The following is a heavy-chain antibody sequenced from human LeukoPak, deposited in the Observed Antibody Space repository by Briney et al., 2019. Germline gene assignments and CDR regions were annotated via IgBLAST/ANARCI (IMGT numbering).Heavy chain of an antibody. Sequence: PGGSLRLSCAASGFTLSDYYMSWIRQAPGKGLEWVSYISSSSSYTKYADSVKGRFTISKDNAKNSLYLQMNSLRAEDTAAYYCARLKGRWELLWGQGTLVTVSS. D-gene: IGHD1-26*01. V-gene: IGHV3-11*03. CDR3: ARLKGRWELL. J-gene: IGHJ4*02. CDR1: GFTLSDYY. CDR2: ISSSSSYT.